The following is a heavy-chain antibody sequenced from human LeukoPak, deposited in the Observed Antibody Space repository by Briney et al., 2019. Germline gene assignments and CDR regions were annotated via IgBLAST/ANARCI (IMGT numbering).Heavy chain of an antibody. V-gene: IGHV3-11*01. CDR2: ITNSGTTI. J-gene: IGHJ4*02. CDR1: GFTFTDYY. D-gene: IGHD6-13*01. Sequence: PGGSLRLSCAASGFTFTDYYMSWIRQAPGKGLEWVSYITNSGTTIYYADSVKGRFTISRDNAKNSLYLQMNSLRAEDTAVYYCAESPLPYLAAADYWGQGTLVTVSS. CDR3: AESPLPYLAAADY.